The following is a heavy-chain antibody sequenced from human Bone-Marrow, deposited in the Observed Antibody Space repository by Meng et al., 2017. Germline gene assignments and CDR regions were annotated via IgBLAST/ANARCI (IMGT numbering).Heavy chain of an antibody. Sequence: EVPLVESGGVLVQPGVSLIRSCVASGFTFSSYWMHWVRQAPGKGLVWVSSINSDGSSKSYADSVKGRFTISRDNAKNTLYLQMNSLRAEDTAVYYCARASIAVAGVDYWGQGTLVTVSS. CDR2: INSDGSSK. CDR3: ARASIAVAGVDY. V-gene: IGHV3-74*01. CDR1: GFTFSSYW. J-gene: IGHJ4*02. D-gene: IGHD6-19*01.